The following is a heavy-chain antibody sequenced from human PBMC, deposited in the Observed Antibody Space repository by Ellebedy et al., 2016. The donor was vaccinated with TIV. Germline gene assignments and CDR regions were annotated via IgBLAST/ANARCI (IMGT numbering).Heavy chain of an antibody. J-gene: IGHJ3*02. V-gene: IGHV3-7*01. D-gene: IGHD4-17*01. CDR2: INQGGSER. CDR1: GFSFRSYW. Sequence: GGSLRLSCGTSGFSFRSYWMSWVRQAPGKGLEWVANINQGGSERHYVDSVKGRFTISRDNAKNSLYLQMTSLRAEDTAVYYCATDGSYGDYLSPTHAFVIWGQGTMVTVSS. CDR3: ATDGSYGDYLSPTHAFVI.